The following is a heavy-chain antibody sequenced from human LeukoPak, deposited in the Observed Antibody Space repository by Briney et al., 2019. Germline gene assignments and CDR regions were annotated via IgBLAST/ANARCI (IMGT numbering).Heavy chain of an antibody. CDR1: GFTFSSYG. CDR2: ISGSGGST. J-gene: IGHJ5*02. Sequence: GGSLRLSCAASGFTFSSYGMSWVRQAPGKGLEWVSAISGSGGSTYYADSVKGRFTISRDNSKNTLYLQMNSLRAEDTAVYYCAKGGVRSHRSLGNWFDPWGQGTLVTVSS. V-gene: IGHV3-23*01. D-gene: IGHD2-15*01. CDR3: AKGGVRSHRSLGNWFDP.